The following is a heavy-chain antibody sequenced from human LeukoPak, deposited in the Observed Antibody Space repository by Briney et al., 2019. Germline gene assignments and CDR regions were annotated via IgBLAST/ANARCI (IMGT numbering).Heavy chain of an antibody. CDR1: GFTFGTYW. J-gene: IGHJ4*02. Sequence: GGSLRLSCAASGFTFGTYWTTWVRQAPGKGLEWVANIKQDGSEKTYVDSVRGRFTISRDNAKNSLYLQMNSLRAEDTAIYYCARGQVAMLRGVMGYWGQGTLVTVSS. CDR3: ARGQVAMLRGVMGY. V-gene: IGHV3-7*01. D-gene: IGHD3-10*01. CDR2: IKQDGSEK.